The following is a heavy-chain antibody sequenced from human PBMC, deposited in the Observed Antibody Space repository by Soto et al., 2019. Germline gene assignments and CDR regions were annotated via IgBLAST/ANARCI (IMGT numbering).Heavy chain of an antibody. J-gene: IGHJ6*02. V-gene: IGHV1-69*06. CDR2: IVPMVGTS. CDR1: GATFSNHA. Sequence: SVKVSCKASGATFSNHAISWVRQAPGQGLEWMGGIVPMVGTSNYAQKFRGRVTTTADKSTNTAYMELSSLTSEDTAVYYCARGADFDYCYGVDVWGQGTTVTVSS. CDR3: ARGADFDYCYGVDV. D-gene: IGHD3-10*01.